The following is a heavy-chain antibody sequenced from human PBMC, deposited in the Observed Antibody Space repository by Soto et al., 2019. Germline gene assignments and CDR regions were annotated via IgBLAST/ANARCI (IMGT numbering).Heavy chain of an antibody. CDR2: ISSSGSTI. D-gene: IGHD2-8*01. CDR3: AKDRWDIVQEWDY. J-gene: IGHJ4*02. Sequence: GGSLRLSCAASGFTFSDYYMSWIRQVPGKGLEWVSYISSSGSTIYYADSVKGRFTISRDNAKNSLYLQMNSLRAEDTAVYYCAKDRWDIVQEWDYWGQGTLVTSPQ. CDR1: GFTFSDYY. V-gene: IGHV3-11*01.